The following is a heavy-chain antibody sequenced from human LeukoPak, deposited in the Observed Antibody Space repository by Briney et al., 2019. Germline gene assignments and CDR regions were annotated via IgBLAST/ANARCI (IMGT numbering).Heavy chain of an antibody. D-gene: IGHD1-26*01. CDR3: SRESGPFCPFGH. Sequence: SGTLSLTCGGSGGSITTTNYWSWVRQPPGGGLEWIGEISLAGRTRYNPSLKSRVNISIDESKNHLYLNLASVTAADTAVYYCSRESGPFCPFGHWGQGTLVAVTS. CDR1: GGSITTTNY. J-gene: IGHJ4*02. CDR2: ISLAGRT. V-gene: IGHV4-4*02.